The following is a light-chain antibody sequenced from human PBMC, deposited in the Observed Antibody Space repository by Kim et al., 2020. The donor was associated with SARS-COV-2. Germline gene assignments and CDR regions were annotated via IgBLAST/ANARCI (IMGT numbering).Light chain of an antibody. J-gene: IGLJ2*01. Sequence: GHSFTISCTGSPSDIGRYNYVSWYQSPPGGPPRLMIYDVSRRPAGVPDRFSGSKSGNTASLSVSGLQAEDEADYYCSSYTDTNTLIFGGGTQLTVL. CDR1: PSDIGRYNY. CDR2: DVS. CDR3: SSYTDTNTLI. V-gene: IGLV2-8*01.